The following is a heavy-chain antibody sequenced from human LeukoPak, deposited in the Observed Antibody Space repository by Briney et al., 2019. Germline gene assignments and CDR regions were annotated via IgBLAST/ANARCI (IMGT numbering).Heavy chain of an antibody. CDR2: IYRSGTT. CDR1: GGSISSTNW. V-gene: IGHV4-4*02. Sequence: PSETLSLTCAVSGGSISSTNWWSWVRQPPGKGLEWIGEIYRSGTTNYKPSLKSRVTISLDKSRNHFSLKLTSVTAADTAVYYCARGQRSDAGWGLYYYYYYIDVWGKGTTVTVSS. CDR3: ARGQRSDAGWGLYYYYYYIDV. D-gene: IGHD3-10*01. J-gene: IGHJ6*03.